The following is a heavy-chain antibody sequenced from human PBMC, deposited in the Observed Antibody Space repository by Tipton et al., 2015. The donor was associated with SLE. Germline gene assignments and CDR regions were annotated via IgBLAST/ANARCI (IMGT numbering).Heavy chain of an antibody. V-gene: IGHV4-30-4*08. D-gene: IGHD6-6*01. CDR2: IYYSGST. Sequence: TLSLTCTVSGGSISSGSYYWSWIRQPAGKGLEWIGYIYYSGSTYYNPSLKSRVTISVDTSKNQFSLKLSSVTAADTAVYYCARASSIAARSYFDYWGQGTLVTVSS. CDR3: ARASSIAARSYFDY. J-gene: IGHJ4*02. CDR1: GGSISSGSYY.